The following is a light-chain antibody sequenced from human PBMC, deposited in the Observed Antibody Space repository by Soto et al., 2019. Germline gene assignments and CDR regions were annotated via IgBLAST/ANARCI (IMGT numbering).Light chain of an antibody. Sequence: DSQMTQSPSSLSASVGDRVTITCRASQSISSYLNWYQQKPGKAPKLLIYAASSLQSGVPSRFSGSGSGTDFTLTISSLQPEDFATYYCQQSYSTFMYTFGQGTKVDIK. CDR3: QQSYSTFMYT. J-gene: IGKJ2*01. CDR1: QSISSY. V-gene: IGKV1-39*01. CDR2: AAS.